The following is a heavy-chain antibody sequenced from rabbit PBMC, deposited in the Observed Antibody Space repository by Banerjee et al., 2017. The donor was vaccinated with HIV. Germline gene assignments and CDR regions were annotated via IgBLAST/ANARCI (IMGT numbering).Heavy chain of an antibody. D-gene: IGHD4-2*01. Sequence: QEQLEESGGGLVKPEGSLTLTCTASGFSFSSSYRMCWVRQAPGKGLEWIACIYNGDGSTYYASWAKGRFTISKASSTTVTLQMTSLTAADTATYFCARAYDGVGWAFGLWGQGTLVTVS. CDR3: ARAYDGVGWAFGL. J-gene: IGHJ3*01. CDR2: IYNGDGST. CDR1: GFSFSSSYR. V-gene: IGHV1S45*01.